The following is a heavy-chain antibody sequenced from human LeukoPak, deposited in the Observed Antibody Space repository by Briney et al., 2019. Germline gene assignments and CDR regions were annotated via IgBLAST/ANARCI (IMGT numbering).Heavy chain of an antibody. J-gene: IGHJ6*03. D-gene: IGHD3/OR15-3a*01. Sequence: GGSLRLSCAASGFTVSSNYMSRVRQAPGKGLEWVSVIYSGGSTYYADSVKGRFTISRDNSKNTLYLQMNSLRAEDTAVYYCARERSNYYYMTSGAKGPRSPSP. CDR2: IYSGGST. CDR1: GFTVSSNY. CDR3: ARERSNYYYMTS. V-gene: IGHV3-53*01.